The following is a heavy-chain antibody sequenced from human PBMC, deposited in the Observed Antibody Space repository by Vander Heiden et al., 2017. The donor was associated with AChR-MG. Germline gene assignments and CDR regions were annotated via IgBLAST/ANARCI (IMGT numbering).Heavy chain of an antibody. CDR3: ARWDLRY. V-gene: IGHV3-7*01. D-gene: IGHD1-26*01. Sequence: EVQLVESGGGLVQPGGPLRLSCVGSGFTFSSYWMSWVRQAPGKGPEWVANIKHDGSDKYYVVSVRGRFTISRDNAKNSVYLQMNSLRAEDTAVYYCARWDLRYWGQGTLVTVSS. CDR1: GFTFSSYW. J-gene: IGHJ4*02. CDR2: IKHDGSDK.